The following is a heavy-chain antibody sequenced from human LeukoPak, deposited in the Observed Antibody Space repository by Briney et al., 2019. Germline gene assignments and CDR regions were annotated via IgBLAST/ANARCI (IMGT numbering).Heavy chain of an antibody. D-gene: IGHD4-17*01. CDR2: ISAYNGNT. CDR1: GYTFTSYG. Sequence: GASVKVSCKASGYTFTSYGISWVRQAPGQGLERMGWISAYNGNTNYAQKLQGRVTMTTDTSTSTAYMELRSLRSDDTAVYYCARADYGDYPLYYYYMDVWGKGTTVTVSS. CDR3: ARADYGDYPLYYYYMDV. V-gene: IGHV1-18*01. J-gene: IGHJ6*03.